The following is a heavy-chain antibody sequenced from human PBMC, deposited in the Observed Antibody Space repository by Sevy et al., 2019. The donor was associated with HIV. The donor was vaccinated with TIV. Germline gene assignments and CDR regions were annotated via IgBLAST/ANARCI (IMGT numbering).Heavy chain of an antibody. V-gene: IGHV3-11*01. CDR2: ISSSGSTI. D-gene: IGHD2-2*02. CDR1: GFTFSDYY. J-gene: IGHJ6*02. CDR3: AREGGYCSSTSCYTAYYYYYYGMDV. Sequence: GGSLRLSCAASGFTFSDYYMSWIRQAPGKGLEWVSYISSSGSTIDYANSVKGRFTISRDNAKNSLYLQMNSLRAEDTTVYYCAREGGYCSSTSCYTAYYYYYYGMDVWGQGTTVTVSS.